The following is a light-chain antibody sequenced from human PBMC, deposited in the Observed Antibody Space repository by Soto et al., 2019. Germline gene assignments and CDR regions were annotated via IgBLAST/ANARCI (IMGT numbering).Light chain of an antibody. V-gene: IGKV1-5*01. Sequence: DIHMTQSPSTLSGSVGDRVIITCRASQSIGSWLAWYQQQPGKAPNLLIYGASNLQSGVPSRFSGGGSGTDFTLTISSLQPEDFATYYCLQDYNHLTFGGGTKVDIK. CDR3: LQDYNHLT. J-gene: IGKJ4*01. CDR2: GAS. CDR1: QSIGSW.